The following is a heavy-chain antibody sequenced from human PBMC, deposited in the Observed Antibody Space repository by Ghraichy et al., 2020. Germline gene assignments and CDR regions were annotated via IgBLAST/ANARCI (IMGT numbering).Heavy chain of an antibody. V-gene: IGHV4-39*01. CDR1: GGSISSSSYY. CDR3: ARHVLPSYCSGGSCYLNWFDP. J-gene: IGHJ5*02. CDR2: IYYSGST. D-gene: IGHD2-15*01. Sequence: SETLSLTCTVSGGSISSSSYYWGWIRQPPGKGLEWIGSIYYSGSTYYNPSLKSRVTISVDTSKNQFSLKLSSVTAADTAVYYCARHVLPSYCSGGSCYLNWFDPWGQGTLVTVSS.